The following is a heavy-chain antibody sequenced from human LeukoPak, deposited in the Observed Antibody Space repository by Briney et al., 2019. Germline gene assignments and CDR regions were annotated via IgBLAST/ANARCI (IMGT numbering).Heavy chain of an antibody. Sequence: GGSLRLSCTASGFTFSSYTMTWVRQAPGKGLKWVSTITTGDGNTYYADSVKGRFTVSRDNAKNSLYLQMNSLRAEDTAVYYCASMGIAAARYWGQGTLVTVSS. J-gene: IGHJ4*02. CDR3: ASMGIAAARY. V-gene: IGHV3-23*01. CDR1: GFTFSSYT. CDR2: ITTGDGNT. D-gene: IGHD6-13*01.